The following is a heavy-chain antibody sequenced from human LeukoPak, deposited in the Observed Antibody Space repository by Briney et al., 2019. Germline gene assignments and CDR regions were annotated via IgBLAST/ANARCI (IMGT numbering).Heavy chain of an antibody. CDR1: GFSVSTYY. CDR3: ARARSRCTYGVCRSDYYYYMDV. CDR2: IYSDDNT. V-gene: IGHV3-66*02. J-gene: IGHJ6*03. D-gene: IGHD2-8*01. Sequence: GGSLRLFCSASGFSVSTYYMDWCRQAPGKGLQGGSVIYSDDNTQYADSVKGRFTISRDDSKNTLYLQMNSLKAEDTAVYYCARARSRCTYGVCRSDYYYYMDVWGKGTTVTVSS.